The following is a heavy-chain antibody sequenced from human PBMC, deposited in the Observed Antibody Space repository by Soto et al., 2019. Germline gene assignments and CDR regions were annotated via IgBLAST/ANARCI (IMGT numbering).Heavy chain of an antibody. V-gene: IGHV3-21*01. Sequence: PGESLKISCAASGFIFSTYAMNWVRQAPGKGLEWVSSISSSSYFMYYADSVKGRFTISRDNAKNSLYLQMSSLRAEDTALYYCARDISGTHSDYWGQGTLVTVSS. CDR1: GFIFSTYA. J-gene: IGHJ4*02. CDR2: ISSSSYFM. D-gene: IGHD1-20*01. CDR3: ARDISGTHSDY.